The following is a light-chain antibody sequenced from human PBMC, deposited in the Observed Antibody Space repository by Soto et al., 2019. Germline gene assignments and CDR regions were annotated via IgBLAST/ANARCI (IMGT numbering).Light chain of an antibody. J-gene: IGLJ1*01. CDR2: EVS. CDR1: SSVVGGYNY. CDR3: SSYAASNNYI. Sequence: QSVVTQPPSAAGAPGQAVTSCRTGDSSVVGGYNYVSWYQQHPGTAPKLMIYEVSKRPSGVPDRFSGSKSGNTASLTVSGLQAEDEADYYCSSYAASNNYIFGTGTKVTVL. V-gene: IGLV2-8*01.